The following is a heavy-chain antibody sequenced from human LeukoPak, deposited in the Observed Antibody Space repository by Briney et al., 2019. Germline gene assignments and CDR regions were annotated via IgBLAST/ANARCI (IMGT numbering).Heavy chain of an antibody. D-gene: IGHD6-19*01. CDR2: IFYSGST. V-gene: IGHV4-59*13. CDR1: GGSISSYY. Sequence: SETLSLTCTVSGGSISSYYWSWIRQPPGEGLEWIGYIFYSGSTNYNRSLKSRVTISVDTSKMQFSLKLSSVTAADTAVYYCARDAYSSGFFFDYWGQGTLVTVSS. CDR3: ARDAYSSGFFFDY. J-gene: IGHJ4*02.